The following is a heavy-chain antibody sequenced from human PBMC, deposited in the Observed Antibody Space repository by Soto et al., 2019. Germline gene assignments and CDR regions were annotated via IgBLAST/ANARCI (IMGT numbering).Heavy chain of an antibody. CDR2: IIPIFGTA. CDR1: GGTFSSYA. CDR3: ARDKDCTQGLGYRPCYYYGCMLV. J-gene: IGHJ6*02. V-gene: IGHV1-69*06. D-gene: IGHD2-8*01. Sequence: SAVQGSCKASGGTFSSYAISWVRQAPGQGLEWMGGIIPIFGTANYAQKFQGRVTITADKSTSTAYMELSSLRSEETAVYFCARDKDCTQGLGYRPCYYYGCMLVWDPG.